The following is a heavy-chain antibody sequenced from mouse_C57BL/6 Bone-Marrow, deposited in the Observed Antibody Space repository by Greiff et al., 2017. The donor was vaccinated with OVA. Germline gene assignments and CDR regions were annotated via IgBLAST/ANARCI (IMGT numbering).Heavy chain of an antibody. V-gene: IGHV7-1*01. CDR3: ARDAGD. J-gene: IGHJ2*01. CDR1: GFTFSDFY. CDR2: SRNKANDYTT. Sequence: EVKLMESGGGLVQSGRSLRLSCATSGFTFSDFYMEWVRQAPGKGLEWIAASRNKANDYTTEYSASVKGRFIVSRDTSQSILYLQMNALRAEDTAIYYCARDAGDWGQGTTLTVSS.